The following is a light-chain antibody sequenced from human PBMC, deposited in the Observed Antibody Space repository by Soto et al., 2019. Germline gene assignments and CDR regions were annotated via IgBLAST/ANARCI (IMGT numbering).Light chain of an antibody. Sequence: QSALTQPASVSGSPGQSITISCAGTMRDVGAYNLVSWYQQHPGRAPQLMIYEGSERPSGVSYRFSGSKSGNTASLTISGLQAEDEADYYCCSCARDYPYVLFGGGTKLTVL. CDR3: CSCARDYPYVL. CDR2: EGS. J-gene: IGLJ2*01. CDR1: MRDVGAYNL. V-gene: IGLV2-23*01.